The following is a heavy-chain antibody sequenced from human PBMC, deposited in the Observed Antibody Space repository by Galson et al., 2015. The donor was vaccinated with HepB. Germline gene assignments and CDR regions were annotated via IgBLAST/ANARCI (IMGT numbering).Heavy chain of an antibody. Sequence: SVKVSCKASGGTFSGYAISWVRQAPGQGLEWMGGIIPILGIANYAQKFQGRVTITADKSTSTAYMELSSLRSEDTAVYYCARVEAVAGRVPLDYWGQGTLVTVSS. V-gene: IGHV1-69*10. D-gene: IGHD6-19*01. J-gene: IGHJ4*02. CDR3: ARVEAVAGRVPLDY. CDR2: IIPILGIA. CDR1: GGTFSGYA.